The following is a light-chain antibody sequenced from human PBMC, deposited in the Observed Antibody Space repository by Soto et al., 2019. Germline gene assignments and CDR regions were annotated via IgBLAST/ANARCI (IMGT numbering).Light chain of an antibody. V-gene: IGKV1-13*02. J-gene: IGKJ5*01. CDR2: AAS. CDR1: QDITSA. CDR3: QQFNSYVIT. Sequence: AIQLTQSPSSLSASVGDRVTITCRASQDITSALAWYQQKPGKAPNLLIYAASSLKSGVPSRFSGSGSGTDFTLTISSLQHEDFATYYCQQFNSYVITFGQGTRLEIK.